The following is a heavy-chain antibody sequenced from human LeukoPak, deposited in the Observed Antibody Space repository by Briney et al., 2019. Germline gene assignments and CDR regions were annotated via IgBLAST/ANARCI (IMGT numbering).Heavy chain of an antibody. Sequence: GGSLRLSCSASGFTFSNYAMHWVRQAPGKGLEFVSGISSTGGSTNYPDSVKDRFSIPRDNSKNTLYLQMNSLRAEDTAVYYCARDDYGDYAYGMDVWGQGTTVTVSS. CDR3: ARDDYGDYAYGMDV. CDR2: ISSTGGST. D-gene: IGHD4-17*01. V-gene: IGHV3-64*04. J-gene: IGHJ6*02. CDR1: GFTFSNYA.